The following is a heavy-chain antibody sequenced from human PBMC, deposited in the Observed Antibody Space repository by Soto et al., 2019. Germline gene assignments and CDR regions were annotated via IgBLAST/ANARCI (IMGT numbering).Heavy chain of an antibody. CDR1: GLAFSGYG. V-gene: IGHV3-33*01. CDR2: IWDDGNTK. J-gene: IGHJ4*02. CDR3: ARARAGFLESFDF. D-gene: IGHD3-3*01. Sequence: QEELVESGGGVVQPWRSLRLSCAASGLAFSGYGLHWVRQAPGQGLAGVAVIWDDGNTKYYAESVEGRFTISRDNSKSTLYLQMEGLRGEDTAVYFCARARAGFLESFDFWGQGILVTVSS.